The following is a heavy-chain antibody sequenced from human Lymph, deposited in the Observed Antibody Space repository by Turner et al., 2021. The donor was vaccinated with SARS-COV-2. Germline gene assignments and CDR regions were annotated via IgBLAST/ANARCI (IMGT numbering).Heavy chain of an antibody. CDR1: GFAFSTYA. CDR3: ARGPGGNYGPYFDY. Sequence: QVQLVESGGGAVQPGRSLRLSCAASGFAFSTYAMHWVRQAPGKGLEWVAVISYDGSNKYYADSVKGRFTISRDNSKNTLYLQMNSLRAEDTAVYYCARGPGGNYGPYFDYWGQGTLVTVSS. J-gene: IGHJ4*02. CDR2: ISYDGSNK. D-gene: IGHD3-10*01. V-gene: IGHV3-30-3*01.